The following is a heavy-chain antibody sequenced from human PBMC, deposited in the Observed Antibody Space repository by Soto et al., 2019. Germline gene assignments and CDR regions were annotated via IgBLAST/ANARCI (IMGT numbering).Heavy chain of an antibody. V-gene: IGHV3-23*01. CDR3: EKVPSGWSGYLYYFEY. D-gene: IGHD3-3*01. CDR2: ISGSGGST. CDR1: GFTFSSYA. Sequence: EVQLLESGGGLVQPGGSLRLSCAASGFTFSSYAMSWVRQAPGKGLEWVSAISGSGGSTYYADSVKGRFTISRDNSNNPLYLQMNSLRAEDPAVYYCEKVPSGWSGYLYYFEYWGQGSLVTVSS. J-gene: IGHJ4*02.